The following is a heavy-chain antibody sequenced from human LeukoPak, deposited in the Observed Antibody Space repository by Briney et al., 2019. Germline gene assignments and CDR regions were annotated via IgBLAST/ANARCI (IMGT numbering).Heavy chain of an antibody. CDR2: ISGSDDST. J-gene: IGHJ4*02. V-gene: IGHV3-23*01. CDR1: GFTFSSYS. D-gene: IGHD6-13*01. Sequence: PGGSLRLSCEASGFTFSSYSMSWVRQAPGKGPECVSTISGSDDSTYYADSVKGRFTISRDNSKNTLYLQMNSLRAEDTAVYYCAKGKDIAATGTGPFDYWGQGTLVTVSS. CDR3: AKGKDIAATGTGPFDY.